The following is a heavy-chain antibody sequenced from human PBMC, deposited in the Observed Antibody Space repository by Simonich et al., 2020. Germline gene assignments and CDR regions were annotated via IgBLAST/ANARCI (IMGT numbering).Heavy chain of an antibody. D-gene: IGHD1-7*01. V-gene: IGHV3-23*01. Sequence: EVQLLESGGGLVQPGGSLRLSCAASGVTFSSDAMSWVRQAPGQGLEWDPAISGSGGSTYDADSVKGRFTISRDNSKNTRYLQMNSLRAEDTAVYYCAKRSGVSITGTFDYWGQGTLVTVSS. CDR1: GVTFSSDA. CDR3: AKRSGVSITGTFDY. J-gene: IGHJ4*02. CDR2: ISGSGGST.